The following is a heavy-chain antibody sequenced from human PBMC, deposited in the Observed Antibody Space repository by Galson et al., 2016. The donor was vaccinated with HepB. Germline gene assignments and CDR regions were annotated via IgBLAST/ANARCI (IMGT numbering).Heavy chain of an antibody. Sequence: SLRLSCATSGFTFRSHAMFWVRQAPGKGLEYVSHISNDGGTTDYADSAKGRFTVSRDFSTNTLYLELTSLRSDDTAVYYCVRGVWDFLSWGLGTLVTVSS. J-gene: IGHJ5*02. V-gene: IGHV3-64*04. CDR3: VRGVWDFLS. CDR1: GFTFRSHA. D-gene: IGHD1-26*01. CDR2: ISNDGGTT.